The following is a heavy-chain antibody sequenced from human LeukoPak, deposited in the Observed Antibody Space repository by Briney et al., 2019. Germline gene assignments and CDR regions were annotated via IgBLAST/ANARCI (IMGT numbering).Heavy chain of an antibody. CDR1: GFTFSDYY. CDR3: ARKSGRRGSYDYFDY. Sequence: GGSPRLSCAASGFTFSDYYMSWIRQAPGKGLEWVSYISSSGSTIYYADSVKGRFTISRDNAKNSLYLQMNSLRAEDTAVYCCARKSGRRGSYDYFDYWGQGTLVTVSS. CDR2: ISSSGSTI. V-gene: IGHV3-11*04. D-gene: IGHD1-26*01. J-gene: IGHJ4*02.